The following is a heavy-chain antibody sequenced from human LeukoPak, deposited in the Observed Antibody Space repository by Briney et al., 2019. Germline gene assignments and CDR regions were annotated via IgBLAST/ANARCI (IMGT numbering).Heavy chain of an antibody. CDR1: GGSFSGYY. J-gene: IGHJ3*02. Sequence: SETVSLTCAVYGGSFSGYYWSWIRQPPGKGLEWIGEINHSGSTNYNPSLKSRVTISVDTSKNQLSLKLSSVTATDTAVHYCARVNYYDTSGYWNDAFDIWGQGTMVTVSS. CDR3: ARVNYYDTSGYWNDAFDI. D-gene: IGHD3-22*01. V-gene: IGHV4-34*01. CDR2: INHSGST.